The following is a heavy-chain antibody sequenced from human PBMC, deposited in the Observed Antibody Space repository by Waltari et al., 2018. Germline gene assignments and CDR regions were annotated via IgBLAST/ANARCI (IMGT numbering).Heavy chain of an antibody. Sequence: EVQLVESGGGLVQPGGSLRLSCAASGFTFSSYAMSWVRQAPGKGRGWVSAITGSGDSTYFSDSVKGRFTISRDNSKNTLYLQMTSLRAEDTAVYYCASSVPEYSSSHFDYWGQGTLVTVSS. J-gene: IGHJ4*02. V-gene: IGHV3-23*04. CDR3: ASSVPEYSSSHFDY. D-gene: IGHD6-19*01. CDR1: GFTFSSYA. CDR2: ITGSGDST.